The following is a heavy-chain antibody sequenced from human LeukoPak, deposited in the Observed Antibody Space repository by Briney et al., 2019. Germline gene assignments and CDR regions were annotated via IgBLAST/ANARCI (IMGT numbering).Heavy chain of an antibody. CDR1: GGSIHSFY. V-gene: IGHV4-4*07. CDR2: VYTSGRT. CDR3: ARERIQLPPR. Sequence: SETLSLTCNVSGGSIHSFYWNWLRQPAGKGLEWIGRVYTSGRTIYNPSLKSRVTMSVDASKNLLSLKLSSVTAADTAVYYCARERIQLPPRWGQGTLVTVSS. D-gene: IGHD5-18*01. J-gene: IGHJ4*02.